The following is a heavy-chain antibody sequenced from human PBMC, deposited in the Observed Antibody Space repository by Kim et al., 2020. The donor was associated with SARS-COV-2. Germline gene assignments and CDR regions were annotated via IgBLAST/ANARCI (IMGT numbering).Heavy chain of an antibody. V-gene: IGHV5-51*01. Sequence: NTRYGPSYQGQVTISADESSSTAYLQWSSLKASDTAIYYCAKPANNSGIDFWGQGTLVTVSS. CDR3: AKPANNSGIDF. J-gene: IGHJ4*02. D-gene: IGHD1-1*01. CDR2: NT.